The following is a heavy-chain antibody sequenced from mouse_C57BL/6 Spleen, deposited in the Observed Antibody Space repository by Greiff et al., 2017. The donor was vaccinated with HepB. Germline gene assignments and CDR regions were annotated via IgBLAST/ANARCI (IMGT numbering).Heavy chain of an antibody. Sequence: QVHVKQSGPELVKPGASVKISCKASGYAFSSSWMNWVKQRPGKGLEWIGRIYPGDGDTNYNGKFKGKATLTADKSSSTAYMQLSSLTSEDSAVYFCAREDLDYYGSSYVCYWGQGTTLTVSS. J-gene: IGHJ2*01. CDR1: GYAFSSSW. CDR3: AREDLDYYGSSYVCY. V-gene: IGHV1-82*01. CDR2: IYPGDGDT. D-gene: IGHD1-1*01.